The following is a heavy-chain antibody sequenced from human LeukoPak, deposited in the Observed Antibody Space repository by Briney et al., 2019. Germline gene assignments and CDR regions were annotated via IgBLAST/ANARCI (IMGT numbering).Heavy chain of an antibody. CDR1: GFTFSDYQ. Sequence: PGGSLRLSCAASGFTFSDYQMSWIRQAPGKGLEWVSYISGGGGLIYYADSVKGRFSTSRDNAKNSLFLQMNSLRAEDTAVYYCARLPMAGNYYFDSWGQGTLVTVSS. J-gene: IGHJ4*02. D-gene: IGHD6-19*01. V-gene: IGHV3-11*04. CDR3: ARLPMAGNYYFDS. CDR2: ISGGGGLI.